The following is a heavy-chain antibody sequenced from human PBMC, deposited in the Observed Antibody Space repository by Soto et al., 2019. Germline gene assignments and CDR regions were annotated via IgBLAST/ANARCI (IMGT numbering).Heavy chain of an antibody. CDR3: ASQLTGDYYYYGMDV. D-gene: IGHD7-27*01. CDR2: IIPIFGTA. Sequence: ASVKVCCKSPGGTFSSYAISWVRQAPGQGLEWMGGIIPIFGTADYAQKFQGRVTITADESTSTAYMELSSLRSEDTAVYYCASQLTGDYYYYGMDVWGQGTTVTVS. V-gene: IGHV1-69*13. CDR1: GGTFSSYA. J-gene: IGHJ6*02.